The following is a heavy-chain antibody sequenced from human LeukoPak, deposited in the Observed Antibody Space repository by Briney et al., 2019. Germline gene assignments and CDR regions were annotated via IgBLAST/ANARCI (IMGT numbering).Heavy chain of an antibody. D-gene: IGHD1-14*01. V-gene: IGHV4-61*02. Sequence: SQTLSLTCTVSGDSISSGDYYWSWIRQPAGKGLEWIGRISSSGSTNYNPSLKSRVTISVDTSKNQFSLRLTSVTAADTAVYYCTRAPRKAWFDPWGQGTLVTVSS. CDR3: TRAPRKAWFDP. CDR1: GDSISSGDYY. CDR2: ISSSGST. J-gene: IGHJ5*02.